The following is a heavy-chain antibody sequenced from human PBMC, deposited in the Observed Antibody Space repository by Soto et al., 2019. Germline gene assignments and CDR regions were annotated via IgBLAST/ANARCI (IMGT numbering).Heavy chain of an antibody. CDR2: IRSSGDRT. Sequence: EVQLLESGGGLVQPGVSLRLSCAASGFTFSSYAMSWVRQAPGKGLEWVSVIRSSGDRTYYADSVKGRITISRDNSKNTLYMQMNSLRAEDTAVYYCAKQQGPGTPYYYAMDVWGQGTTVTVSS. CDR3: AKQQGPGTPYYYAMDV. J-gene: IGHJ6*02. V-gene: IGHV3-23*01. D-gene: IGHD1-1*01. CDR1: GFTFSSYA.